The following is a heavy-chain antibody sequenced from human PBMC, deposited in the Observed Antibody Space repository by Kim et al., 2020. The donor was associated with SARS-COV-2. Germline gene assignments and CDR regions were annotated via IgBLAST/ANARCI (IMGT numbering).Heavy chain of an antibody. Sequence: GGSLRLSCAASGFTFDDYGMSWVRQAPGKGLEWVSGINWNGGSTGYADSVKGRFTISRDNAKNSLYLQMNSLRAEDTALYHCAREGLGSYGPESLHPKIDYWGQGTLVTVSS. CDR1: GFTFDDYG. J-gene: IGHJ4*02. CDR3: AREGLGSYGPESLHPKIDY. CDR2: INWNGGST. D-gene: IGHD1-26*01. V-gene: IGHV3-20*01.